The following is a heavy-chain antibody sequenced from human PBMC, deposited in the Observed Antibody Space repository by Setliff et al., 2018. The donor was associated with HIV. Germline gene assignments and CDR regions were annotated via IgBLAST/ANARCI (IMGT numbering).Heavy chain of an antibody. J-gene: IGHJ3*02. CDR3: ARVLKGYSSSYEAFDI. CDR1: RGTFTTYA. Sequence: SVKVSCKTPRGTFTTYAFSWVRQAPGQGLEWMGGIIPILNVAKYPQKFHGRVTISADKSTSTVYMELSSLRSEDTAMYYCARVLKGYSSSYEAFDIWGQGTKVTVSS. D-gene: IGHD6-13*01. V-gene: IGHV1-69*10. CDR2: IIPILNVA.